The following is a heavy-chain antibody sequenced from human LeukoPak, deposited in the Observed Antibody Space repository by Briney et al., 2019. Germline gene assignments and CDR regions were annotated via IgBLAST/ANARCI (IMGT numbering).Heavy chain of an antibody. V-gene: IGHV3-30-3*01. J-gene: IGHJ6*03. CDR3: ARRGYCSSTSCYMGYYYYYYMDV. D-gene: IGHD2-2*02. CDR1: GFTFSSYA. Sequence: PGGSLRLSCAASGFTFSSYAMHWVRQAPGKGLEWVAVISYDGSNKYYADSVKGRFTISRDNSKNTLYLQVNSLRAEDTAVYYCARRGYCSSTSCYMGYYYYYYMDVWGRGTTVTVSS. CDR2: ISYDGSNK.